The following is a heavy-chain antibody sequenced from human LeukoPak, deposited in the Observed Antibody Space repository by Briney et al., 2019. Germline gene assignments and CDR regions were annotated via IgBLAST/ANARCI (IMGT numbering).Heavy chain of an antibody. CDR1: GFTFSSYG. V-gene: IGHV3-30*18. CDR2: ISYDGGNK. Sequence: GGSLRLSCAASGFTFSSYGMHWVRQAPGKGLEWVAVISYDGGNKYYADSVKGRFTISRDNSKNTLYPQMNSLRAEDTAVYYCAKETSFNYDSSGYPDLDFDYWGQGTLVTVSS. D-gene: IGHD3-22*01. J-gene: IGHJ4*02. CDR3: AKETSFNYDSSGYPDLDFDY.